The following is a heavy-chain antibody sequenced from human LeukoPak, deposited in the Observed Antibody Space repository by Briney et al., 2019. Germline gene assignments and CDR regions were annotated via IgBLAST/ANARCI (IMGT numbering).Heavy chain of an antibody. J-gene: IGHJ4*02. D-gene: IGHD6-6*01. CDR3: ARDLGTRKSIAFAD. CDR1: GCSFSSYR. CDR2: ISSNNGYI. Sequence: GSLRLSCAASGCSFSSYRMNSVRQAPGKGLEWVASISSNNGYIYYADSVKGRFTISRDNGENSLHLQMNSLRAEDAAVYYCARDLGTRKSIAFADWGQGTLVTVSS. V-gene: IGHV3-21*01.